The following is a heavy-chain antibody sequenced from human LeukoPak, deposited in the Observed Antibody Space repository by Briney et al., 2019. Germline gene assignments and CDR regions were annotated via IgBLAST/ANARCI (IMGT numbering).Heavy chain of an antibody. J-gene: IGHJ3*01. D-gene: IGHD1-26*01. Sequence: GGSLRLSCAASGFTFSTYAMHWVRQAPGKGLEWVAVISYDDGSNKYYADSVRGRFTISRDNSKNTLYLQMSSLRAEDAAVYYCARRRIVGTTKDAFDVWGQGTTVTVSS. CDR2: ISYDDGSNK. V-gene: IGHV3-30-3*01. CDR1: GFTFSTYA. CDR3: ARRRIVGTTKDAFDV.